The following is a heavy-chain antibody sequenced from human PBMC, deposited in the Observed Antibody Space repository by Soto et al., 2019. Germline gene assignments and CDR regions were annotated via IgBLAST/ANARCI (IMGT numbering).Heavy chain of an antibody. V-gene: IGHV3-43*01. CDR1: GFTFEEYT. J-gene: IGHJ4*02. CDR2: IGWNGIDT. CDR3: TKNMVGRVEVAVNNHFDY. D-gene: IGHD2-15*01. Sequence: EVQLVESGGVVVQPGGSLRLSCVASGFTFEEYTMHWVRQAPGKGLEWVSLIGWNGIDTYYADSVKGRFTISRDNSKNSLFLQMNSLRTEDTALYYCTKNMVGRVEVAVNNHFDYWGQGALVTVSS.